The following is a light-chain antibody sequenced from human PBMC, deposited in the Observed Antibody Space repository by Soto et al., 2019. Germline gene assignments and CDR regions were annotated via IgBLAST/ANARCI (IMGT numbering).Light chain of an antibody. CDR3: QQYNRAPRT. CDR1: QGIGNY. V-gene: IGKV1-27*01. J-gene: IGKJ1*01. CDR2: GAS. Sequence: DIQMTQSPPSLSASVGDRVTITCRASQGIGNYLAWYQQKPGKVPKLLIYGASTLQSGVPSRFSDSGSRTDFTLTISSLRPEDFATYYCQQYNRAPRTFGPGTRVEIK.